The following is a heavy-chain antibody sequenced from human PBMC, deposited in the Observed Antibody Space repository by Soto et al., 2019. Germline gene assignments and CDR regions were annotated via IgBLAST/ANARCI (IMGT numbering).Heavy chain of an antibody. D-gene: IGHD5-12*01. V-gene: IGHV4-31*03. CDR3: ARSYHVATTLDY. J-gene: IGHJ4*02. CDR2: IYYSGST. Sequence: SETLSLTCTVSGGSISSGGYYWSWIRQHPGKGLEWIGYIYYSGSTYYNPSLKSRVTISVDTSKNQFSLKLSSVTAADTAVYYCARSYHVATTLDYWGQGTLVTVSS. CDR1: GGSISSGGYY.